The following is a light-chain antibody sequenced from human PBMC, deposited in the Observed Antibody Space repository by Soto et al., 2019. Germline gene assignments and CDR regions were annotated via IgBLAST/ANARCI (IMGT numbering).Light chain of an antibody. V-gene: IGKV3-15*01. Sequence: EIVMTQSPATLSVSPGERATLSCRASQSVSSNLAWYQQKPGQAPRLLIYGASTRATSIPARFSGSRSGTEFTLTISSLQSEDFAVYYCQQYDNWPPITFGQGTRLEIK. CDR3: QQYDNWPPIT. J-gene: IGKJ5*01. CDR2: GAS. CDR1: QSVSSN.